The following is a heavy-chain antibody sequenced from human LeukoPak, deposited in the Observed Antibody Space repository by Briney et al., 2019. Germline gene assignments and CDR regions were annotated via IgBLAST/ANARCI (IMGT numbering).Heavy chain of an antibody. CDR3: TTRYCSGGSCSDP. CDR2: IKSKTDGGTT. J-gene: IGHJ5*02. CDR1: GFTFSNAW. D-gene: IGHD2-15*01. Sequence: SPGGSLRLSCAASGFTFSNAWMSWVRQTPGKGLEWVGRIKSKTDGGTTDYAAPVKGRFTISRDDSKNTLYLQMNSLKTEDTAVYYCTTRYCSGGSCSDPWGQGTLVTVSS. V-gene: IGHV3-15*01.